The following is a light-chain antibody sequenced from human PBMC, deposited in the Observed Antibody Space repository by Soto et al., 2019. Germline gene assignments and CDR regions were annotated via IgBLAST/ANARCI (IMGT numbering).Light chain of an antibody. CDR2: DAS. V-gene: IGKV3-11*01. J-gene: IGKJ5*01. CDR1: QTVSITY. CDR3: QQRSNWPPIT. Sequence: IVLTQSPATLSLSPGESATLSCRASQTVSITYLTWYHQKPGQPPRLLIYDASNRATGIPARFSGSGSGTDFTLTISSLEPEDFAVYYCQQRSNWPPITFGQGTRLEIK.